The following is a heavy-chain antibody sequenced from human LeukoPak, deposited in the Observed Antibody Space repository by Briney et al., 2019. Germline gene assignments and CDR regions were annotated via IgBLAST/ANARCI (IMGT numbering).Heavy chain of an antibody. Sequence: GGSLSLSCAASGFTFSSYGMHWVRQAPGGGREWVGVISNKGSNKYYADSVKDRSTIQRHSPKNTLYLQLNSLRADDTAVYYCAKGSIVAVPAAMPDAFDIWGQGTMVTVSS. D-gene: IGHD2-2*01. CDR1: GFTFSSYG. J-gene: IGHJ3*02. CDR2: ISNKGSNK. V-gene: IGHV3-30*18. CDR3: AKGSIVAVPAAMPDAFDI.